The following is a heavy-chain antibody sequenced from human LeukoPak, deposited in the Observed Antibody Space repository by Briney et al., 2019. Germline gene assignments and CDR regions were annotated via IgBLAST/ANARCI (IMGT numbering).Heavy chain of an antibody. D-gene: IGHD6-19*01. CDR2: INHSGST. V-gene: IGHV4-34*01. J-gene: IGHJ4*02. Sequence: SETLSLTCAVYGGSFSGYYWSWICQPPGKGLEWIGEINHSGSTNYNPSLKSRVTISVDTSKNQFSLKLSSVTAADTAVYYCARGRSGAGTSSWGQGTLVTVSS. CDR3: ARGRSGAGTSS. CDR1: GGSFSGYY.